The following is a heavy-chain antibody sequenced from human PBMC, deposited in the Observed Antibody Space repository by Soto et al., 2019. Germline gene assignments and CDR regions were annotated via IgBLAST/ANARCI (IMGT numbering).Heavy chain of an antibody. V-gene: IGHV3-30-3*01. Sequence: GGSLRLSCAASGFTFSSYAMHWVRQAPGKGLEWVAVISYDGSNKYYADSVKGRFTISRDNSKNTLYLQMNSLRAEDTAVYYCAREPLILWFGELWGGRYYYYGMDVWGQGTTVTVSS. CDR3: AREPLILWFGELWGGRYYYYGMDV. J-gene: IGHJ6*02. D-gene: IGHD3-10*01. CDR2: ISYDGSNK. CDR1: GFTFSSYA.